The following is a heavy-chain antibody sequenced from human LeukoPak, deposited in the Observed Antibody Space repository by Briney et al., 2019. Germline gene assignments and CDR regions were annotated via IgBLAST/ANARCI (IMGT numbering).Heavy chain of an antibody. J-gene: IGHJ4*02. Sequence: PGGSLRLSCAASGFTFSSYSMNWVRQAPGKGLEWIGSIYYSGSTYYNPSLKSRVTISVDTSKNQFSLKLSSVTAADTAVYYCARKPIVSSSWYYFDYWGQGTLVTVSS. CDR1: GFTFSSYS. V-gene: IGHV4-39*07. CDR3: ARKPIVSSSWYYFDY. D-gene: IGHD6-13*01. CDR2: IYYSGST.